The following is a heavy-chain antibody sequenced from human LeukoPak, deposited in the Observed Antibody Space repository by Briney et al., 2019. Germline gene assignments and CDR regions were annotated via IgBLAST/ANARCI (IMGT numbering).Heavy chain of an antibody. CDR2: IIPNFGTT. J-gene: IGHJ4*02. Sequence: GASVKVSCKASGGTFITYALSWVRQAPGQGLEWMGSIIPNFGTTHYAQRFQGRVTITADYSTSTAYMELSRLRSEDTAVYYCARVVAALDYFDYWGQGTLVTVSS. D-gene: IGHD2-15*01. CDR1: GGTFITYA. V-gene: IGHV1-69*13. CDR3: ARVVAALDYFDY.